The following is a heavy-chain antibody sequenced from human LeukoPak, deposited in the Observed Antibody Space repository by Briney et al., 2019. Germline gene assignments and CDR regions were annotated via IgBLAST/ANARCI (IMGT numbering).Heavy chain of an antibody. V-gene: IGHV1-69*08. J-gene: IGHJ5*02. D-gene: IGHD3-10*01. CDR2: ITPVIETA. Sequence: ASVKVSCKTSGGTFLSHTFSWVRQAPGKGLEWMGKITPVIETANYAQTLQGRVSIYADKSTTTVYMDLSGLRPDDTAVYYRARVNLRGSNYNWFDPWGQGTRVTVSS. CDR1: GGTFLSHT. CDR3: ARVNLRGSNYNWFDP.